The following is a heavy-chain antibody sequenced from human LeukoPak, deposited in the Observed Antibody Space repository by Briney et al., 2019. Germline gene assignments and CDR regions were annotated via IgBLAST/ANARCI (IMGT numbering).Heavy chain of an antibody. CDR1: GFTFSSYW. CDR3: ARDGSIFGVGNFDY. CDR2: IKQDRSEK. Sequence: GGSLRLSCAASGFTFSSYWRSWFRQAPGKGLEWLANIKQDRSEKYNVDSVKGRFTISRDNAKNSLYLQMNSLRAEDTAVYYCARDGSIFGVGNFDYWGQGTLVTVSS. V-gene: IGHV3-7*01. D-gene: IGHD3-3*01. J-gene: IGHJ4*02.